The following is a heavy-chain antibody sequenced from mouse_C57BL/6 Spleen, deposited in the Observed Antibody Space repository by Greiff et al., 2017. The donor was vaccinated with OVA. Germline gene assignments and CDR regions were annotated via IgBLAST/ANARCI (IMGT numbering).Heavy chain of an antibody. CDR3: ARGDYDGKMDY. D-gene: IGHD2-4*01. CDR1: GYTFTSYW. V-gene: IGHV1-52*01. CDR2: IDPSDSET. Sequence: QVQLQQPGAELVRPGSSVKLSCKASGYTFTSYWMHWVKQRPIQGLEWIGNIDPSDSETHYNQKFKDKATLTVDKSSRTAYMQLSSLTSEDSAVYYCARGDYDGKMDYWGQGTSVTVSS. J-gene: IGHJ4*01.